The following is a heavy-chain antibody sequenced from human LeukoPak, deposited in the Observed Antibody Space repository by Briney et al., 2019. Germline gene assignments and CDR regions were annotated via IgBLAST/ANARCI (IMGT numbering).Heavy chain of an antibody. J-gene: IGHJ6*02. CDR1: GCTFTSYG. D-gene: IGHD3-22*01. Sequence: GASVKVSCKASGCTFTSYGISWVRQAPGQGLEWMGWISAYNGNTNYAQKLQGRVTMTTDTSTSTAYMELRSLRSDDTAVYYCARDPHYYDSSGYYYPPNYYYGMDVWGQGTTVTVSS. CDR2: ISAYNGNT. V-gene: IGHV1-18*01. CDR3: ARDPHYYDSSGYYYPPNYYYGMDV.